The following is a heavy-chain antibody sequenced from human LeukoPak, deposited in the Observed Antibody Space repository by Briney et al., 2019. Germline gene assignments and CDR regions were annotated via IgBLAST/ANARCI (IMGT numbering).Heavy chain of an antibody. CDR2: INHSGST. CDR1: GGSFSGYY. V-gene: IGHV4-34*01. CDR3: ARGPYSYDSSGAFDI. J-gene: IGHJ3*02. Sequence: PSETLSLTCAVYGGSFSGYYWSWIRQPPGKGLEWIGEINHSGSTNYNPSLKSRVTISVDTSKNQFSLKLSSVTAADTAVYFCARGPYSYDSSGAFDIWGQGTMATASS. D-gene: IGHD3-22*01.